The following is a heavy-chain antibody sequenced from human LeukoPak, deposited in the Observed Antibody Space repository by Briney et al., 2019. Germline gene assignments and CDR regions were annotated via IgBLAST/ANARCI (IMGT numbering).Heavy chain of an antibody. CDR1: GYTFTDYY. CDR3: ARVVAWLQFSGSAFDM. V-gene: IGHV1-2*02. Sequence: ASVKVSCKASGYTFTDYYVHWVRQAPGQGLEWMGWINLNSGGTNYAQKFQGRVTITRDTSISTAYMELTSLRSDDTAVFYCARVVAWLQFSGSAFDMWGQGTMVTVSS. CDR2: INLNSGGT. D-gene: IGHD5-24*01. J-gene: IGHJ3*02.